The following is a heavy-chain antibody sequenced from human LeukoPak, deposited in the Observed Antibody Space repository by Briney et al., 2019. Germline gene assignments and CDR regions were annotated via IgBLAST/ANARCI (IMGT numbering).Heavy chain of an antibody. CDR3: VKRSATTTRYCGY. CDR2: IHTGGGT. J-gene: IGHJ4*02. Sequence: GSLRLSCAVSGFTISNNYMTWVRQAPGDGVEWVSVIHTGGGTKHADSVKGRFTISRDNSKNTLYLQMNSLRAEDTALYYCVKRSATTTRYCGYWGQGTVVTVSS. V-gene: IGHV3-53*01. D-gene: IGHD2-21*01. CDR1: GFTISNNY.